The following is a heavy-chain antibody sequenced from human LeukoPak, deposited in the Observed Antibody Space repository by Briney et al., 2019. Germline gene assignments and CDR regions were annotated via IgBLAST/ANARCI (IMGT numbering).Heavy chain of an antibody. D-gene: IGHD5-12*01. Sequence: LRLSCSASGFTFADQPFTWVRQAPGKGLEWVAFIRTTDYGGTAEYDTSVKGRFTVSRDDSKSMVYLQMDSLQSEDTAVYYCCRGYATLPYWGQGTLVTVST. J-gene: IGHJ4*02. V-gene: IGHV3-49*04. CDR3: CRGYATLPY. CDR1: GFTFADQP. CDR2: IRTTDYGGTA.